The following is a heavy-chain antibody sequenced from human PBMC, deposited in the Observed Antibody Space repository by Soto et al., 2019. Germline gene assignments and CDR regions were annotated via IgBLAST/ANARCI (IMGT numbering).Heavy chain of an antibody. CDR3: ARHYNYALAY. CDR2: INPSDSYT. Sequence: GESLKISCEGSGYSFTTYLISWVRQMPGKGLEWMGTINPSDSYTNYSPSFQGHLTISTDKSISTAYLQWSSLKASDTAMYYCARHYNYALAYWGQGTLGTVSS. V-gene: IGHV5-10-1*01. J-gene: IGHJ4*02. D-gene: IGHD5-18*01. CDR1: GYSFTTYL.